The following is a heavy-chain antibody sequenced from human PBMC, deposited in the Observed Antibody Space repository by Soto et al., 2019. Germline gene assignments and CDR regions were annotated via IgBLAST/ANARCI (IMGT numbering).Heavy chain of an antibody. V-gene: IGHV3-23*01. CDR2: ISGSGGST. CDR1: GFTFSSYA. D-gene: IGHD2-21*02. CDR3: AKGRAYCGGDCLGYFDY. J-gene: IGHJ4*02. Sequence: GWYLRLSCAASGFTFSSYAMSWVRQAPGKGLEWVSAISGSGGSTYYADSVKGRFTISRDNSKNTLYLQMNSLRAEDTAVYYCAKGRAYCGGDCLGYFDYWGQGTLVTVSA.